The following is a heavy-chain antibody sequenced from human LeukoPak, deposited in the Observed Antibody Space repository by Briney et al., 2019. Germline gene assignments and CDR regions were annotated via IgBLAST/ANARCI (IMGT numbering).Heavy chain of an antibody. J-gene: IGHJ4*02. CDR1: GFTFDDYA. CDR2: INWNSGDT. CDR3: AKDRGTHGSGSQDY. Sequence: PGGSLRLSCAASGFTFDDYAMHWVRQAPGKGLEWVSLINWNSGDTAYADSVKGRFTISRDNAKNSLYLQMNSLRPEDTAFYYCAKDRGTHGSGSQDYWGQGTLVTVSS. D-gene: IGHD3-10*01. V-gene: IGHV3-9*01.